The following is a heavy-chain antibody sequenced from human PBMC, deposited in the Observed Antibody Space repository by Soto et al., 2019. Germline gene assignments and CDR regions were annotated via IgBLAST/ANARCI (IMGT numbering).Heavy chain of an antibody. CDR3: ARDPSIAARMSWFDP. J-gene: IGHJ5*02. CDR1: GGSISSYY. Sequence: LSLTCTVSGGSISSYYWSWIRQPPGKGLEWIGYIYYSGSTNYNPSLKSRVTISVDTSKNQFSLQLSSVTAADTAVYYCARDPSIAARMSWFDPRRKGTLVTVSS. V-gene: IGHV4-59*01. CDR2: IYYSGST. D-gene: IGHD6-6*01.